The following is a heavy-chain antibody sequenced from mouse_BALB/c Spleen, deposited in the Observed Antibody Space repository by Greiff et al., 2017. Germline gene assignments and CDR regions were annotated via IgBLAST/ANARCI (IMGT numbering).Heavy chain of an antibody. CDR1: GYSITSGYS. J-gene: IGHJ2*01. Sequence: EVQLVESGPGLVKPSQSLSLTCSVTGYSITSGYSWNWIRQFPGNKLEWMGYISYDGSNNYNPSLKNRISITRDTSKNQFFLKLNSVTTEDTATYYCAREGGDYFDYWGQGTTLTVSS. CDR3: AREGGDYFDY. V-gene: IGHV3-6*02. CDR2: ISYDGSN.